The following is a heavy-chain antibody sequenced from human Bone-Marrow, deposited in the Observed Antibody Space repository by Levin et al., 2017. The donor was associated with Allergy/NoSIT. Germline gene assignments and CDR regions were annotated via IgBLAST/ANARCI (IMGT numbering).Heavy chain of an antibody. CDR3: AIQEAYCSGGSCDNYYMDV. D-gene: IGHD2-15*01. Sequence: KISCQASGGTFSSYAISWVRQAPGQGLEWMGGIIPIFGTANYAQKFQGRVTITADKSTSTAYMELSSLRSEDTAVYYCAIQEAYCSGGSCDNYYMDVWGKGTTVTVSS. CDR2: IIPIFGTA. J-gene: IGHJ6*03. CDR1: GGTFSSYA. V-gene: IGHV1-69*06.